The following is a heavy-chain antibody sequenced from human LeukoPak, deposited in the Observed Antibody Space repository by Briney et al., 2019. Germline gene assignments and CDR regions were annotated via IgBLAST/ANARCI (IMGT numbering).Heavy chain of an antibody. CDR3: ARAGVYYDTSGYYYQSDAFDT. CDR2: IFYSGDT. Sequence: SETLSLTCAVSGGSITNYYWSWIRQPPGKGLEYIGYIFYSGDTNYNPSLKTRVIISLDTSKKQFSLDLRSVTAADTAVYYCARAGVYYDTSGYYYQSDAFDTWGQGTMVTVSS. J-gene: IGHJ3*02. D-gene: IGHD3-22*01. V-gene: IGHV4-59*01. CDR1: GGSITNYY.